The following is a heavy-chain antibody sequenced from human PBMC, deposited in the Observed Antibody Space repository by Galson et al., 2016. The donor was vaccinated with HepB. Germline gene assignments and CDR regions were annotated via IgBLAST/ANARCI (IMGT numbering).Heavy chain of an antibody. Sequence: AISGYSVASNSGGWNWIRQSPSRGLEWLGRTYYRSKWYNDYAVSVKSRITINPDTSKNQFSLQLNSVTPEDTAVYYCSRDPAPLMYAFDIWGQGTMVTVSS. D-gene: IGHD2-8*01. CDR3: SRDPAPLMYAFDI. V-gene: IGHV6-1*01. J-gene: IGHJ3*02. CDR2: TYYRSKWYN. CDR1: GYSVASNSGG.